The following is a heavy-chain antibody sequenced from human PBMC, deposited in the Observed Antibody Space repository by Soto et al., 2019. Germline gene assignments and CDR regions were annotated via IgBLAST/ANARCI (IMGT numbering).Heavy chain of an antibody. CDR2: IDSDGIMT. D-gene: IGHD2-2*01. CDR3: ASLSAPVDY. Sequence: PGGSLRLSCAASGFTFSSYWMHRVRQVPGKGMEWVSKIDSDGIMTDYADSVKGRFTISRDNAKNSLYLQMNSLRAEDTAVYHCASLSAPVDYWGQGTLVTVSS. J-gene: IGHJ4*01. V-gene: IGHV3-74*01. CDR1: GFTFSSYW.